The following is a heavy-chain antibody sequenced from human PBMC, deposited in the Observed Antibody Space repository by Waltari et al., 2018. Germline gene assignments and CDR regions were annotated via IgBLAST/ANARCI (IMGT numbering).Heavy chain of an antibody. D-gene: IGHD2-15*01. CDR2: IYYSGST. Sequence: QVQLQESGPGLVKPSQTLSLTCTVPGGSISSGGYYWSWIRQHPGKGLEWIGYIYYSGSTYYNPSLKSRVTISVDTSKNQFSLKLSSVTAADTAVYYCVRGDPGGNPLDYWGQGTLVTVSS. CDR1: GGSISSGGYY. J-gene: IGHJ4*02. V-gene: IGHV4-31*03. CDR3: VRGDPGGNPLDY.